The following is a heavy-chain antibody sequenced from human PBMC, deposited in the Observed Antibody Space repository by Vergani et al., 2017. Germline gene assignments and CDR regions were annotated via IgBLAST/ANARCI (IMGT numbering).Heavy chain of an antibody. CDR2: ISAYNGNT. J-gene: IGHJ3*02. CDR3: ARDYADTYYDFWSGYHHDAFDI. CDR1: GYTFTSYG. D-gene: IGHD3-3*01. Sequence: QVQLVQSGAEVKKPGASVKVSCKASGYTFTSYGISWVRQAPGQGLEWMGWISAYNGNTNYAQKLQGRVTMTTDTSTSTAYMELRSLRSDDTAVYYCARDYADTYYDFWSGYHHDAFDIWGQGTMVTVSS. V-gene: IGHV1-18*01.